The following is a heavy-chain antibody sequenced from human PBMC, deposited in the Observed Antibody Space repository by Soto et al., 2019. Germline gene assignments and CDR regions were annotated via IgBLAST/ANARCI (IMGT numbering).Heavy chain of an antibody. CDR1: GYTFSNFG. Sequence: QVPLVQSGAEVENPGASVKVSCKASGYTFSNFGINWVRQAPGQGLEWLGWITPYNGNANYAQKHQDRLTITTDTSTNTAYLQLSSLRSDDTAVYFCARARMYSGAHHDYWGQGTLVTVSS. D-gene: IGHD1-26*01. CDR2: ITPYNGNA. CDR3: ARARMYSGAHHDY. J-gene: IGHJ4*02. V-gene: IGHV1-18*04.